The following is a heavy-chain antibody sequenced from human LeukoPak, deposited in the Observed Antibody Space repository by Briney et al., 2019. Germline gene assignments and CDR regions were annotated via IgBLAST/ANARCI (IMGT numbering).Heavy chain of an antibody. J-gene: IGHJ4*02. CDR3: ASGIAAALCDY. CDR2: IIPIFGTA. Sequence: GSSVKVSCKASGGTFSSYALSWVRQAPGQGLEWMGGIIPIFGTANYAQKFQGRVTITADESTSTAYMELSSLRSEDTAVYYCASGIAAALCDYWGQGTLVTVSS. V-gene: IGHV1-69*01. CDR1: GGTFSSYA. D-gene: IGHD6-13*01.